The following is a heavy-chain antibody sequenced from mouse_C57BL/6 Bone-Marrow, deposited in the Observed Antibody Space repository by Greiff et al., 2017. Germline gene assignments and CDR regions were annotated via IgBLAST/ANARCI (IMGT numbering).Heavy chain of an antibody. V-gene: IGHV5-16*01. CDR1: GFTFSDYY. Sequence: EVHLVESEGGLVQPGSSMKLSCTASGFTFSDYYMAWVRQVPEKGLEWVANINYDGSSTYYLDSLKSRFIISRDNAKNILYLQMSSLKSEDTATYYCARDRRGSSPNWYFDVWGTGTTVTVSS. D-gene: IGHD1-1*01. CDR3: ARDRRGSSPNWYFDV. CDR2: INYDGSST. J-gene: IGHJ1*03.